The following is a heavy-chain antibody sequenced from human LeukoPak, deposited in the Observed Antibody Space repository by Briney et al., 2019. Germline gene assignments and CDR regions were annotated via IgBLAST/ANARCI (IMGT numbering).Heavy chain of an antibody. CDR2: IFYSGST. Sequence: SETLSLTCTVSGGSISTSNYYWGWIRQPPGKGLEWIGNIFYSGSTYYSPSVKSRVTISLDTSRNQFSLKLNSVTAADTAVYYCARRTAKAWLVRSPSGSASFDYWGQGTLVTVSS. J-gene: IGHJ4*02. CDR1: GGSISTSNYY. CDR3: ARRTAKAWLVRSPSGSASFDY. D-gene: IGHD6-19*01. V-gene: IGHV4-39*07.